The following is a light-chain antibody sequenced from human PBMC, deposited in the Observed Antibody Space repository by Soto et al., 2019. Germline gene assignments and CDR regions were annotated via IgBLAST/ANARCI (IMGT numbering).Light chain of an antibody. CDR2: DAS. Sequence: EIVLTQSPATLSLSPVERATLSCRASQSVSSYLAWYQQKPGQAPRLLIYDASNRATGIPARFSGSGPGTDFTLTISSLEPEDFAVYYCQQRSNWPITFGQGTRLEI. V-gene: IGKV3-11*01. CDR3: QQRSNWPIT. CDR1: QSVSSY. J-gene: IGKJ5*01.